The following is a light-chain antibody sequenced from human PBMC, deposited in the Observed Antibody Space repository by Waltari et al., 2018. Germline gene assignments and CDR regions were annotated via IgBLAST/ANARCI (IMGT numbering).Light chain of an antibody. CDR3: QQTSTWPPVT. CDR2: DAF. CDR1: ESVRSY. V-gene: IGKV3-11*01. Sequence: DIVLTQSPATLSLSPGERATLPCRASESVRSYLAWYQQKPGQAPRLLIYDAFKRATGIPARFSGSGSGTDFTLTISSLEPEDFAVYFCQQTSTWPPVTFGQGTRLEMK. J-gene: IGKJ5*01.